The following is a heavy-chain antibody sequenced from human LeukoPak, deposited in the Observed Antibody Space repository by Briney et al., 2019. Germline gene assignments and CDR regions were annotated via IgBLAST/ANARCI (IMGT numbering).Heavy chain of an antibody. CDR1: GFTFSSYA. CDR2: ISGSGGST. V-gene: IGHV3-23*01. D-gene: IGHD1-26*01. J-gene: IGHJ6*02. Sequence: GGSLRLSCAASGFTFSSYAMSWVRQAPGKGLEWVSAISGSGGSTYYADSVKGRFTISRGNSKNTLYLQMNSLRAEDTAVYYCARDLLNLFIVGATTRYYYYGMDVWGQGTTVTVSS. CDR3: ARDLLNLFIVGATTRYYYYGMDV.